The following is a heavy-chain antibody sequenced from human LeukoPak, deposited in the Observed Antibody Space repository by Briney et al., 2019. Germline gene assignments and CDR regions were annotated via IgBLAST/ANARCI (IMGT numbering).Heavy chain of an antibody. CDR1: VGSIRDFY. Sequence: SETLSLTCTVSVGSIRDFYWSWIRQPPGKGLEWIGYIHSNGYTNYNPSLKTRVTISVDTSKNQFSLKLSSVTAADTAVYFCARHVDYFGSGSFSHWGQGTLVTVSS. CDR3: ARHVDYFGSGSFSH. D-gene: IGHD3-10*01. CDR2: IHSNGYT. J-gene: IGHJ4*02. V-gene: IGHV4-59*08.